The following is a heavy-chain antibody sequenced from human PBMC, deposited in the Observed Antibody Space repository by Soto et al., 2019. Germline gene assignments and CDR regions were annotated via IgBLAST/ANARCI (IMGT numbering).Heavy chain of an antibody. CDR3: AGAAYCRGGACYAGPNDLDH. V-gene: IGHV3-30*09. J-gene: IGHJ4*02. Sequence: QVQLVESGGGVVQPGGSLRLSCAASGFVLSGYAMHWVRQAPGKGLEWVAVISFEGKKSYYADSVKGRFAISRDTSQNTVFLQMDSLRPSDTAVYYCAGAAYCRGGACYAGPNDLDHWGQGALVTVSS. D-gene: IGHD2-21*02. CDR1: GFVLSGYA. CDR2: ISFEGKKS.